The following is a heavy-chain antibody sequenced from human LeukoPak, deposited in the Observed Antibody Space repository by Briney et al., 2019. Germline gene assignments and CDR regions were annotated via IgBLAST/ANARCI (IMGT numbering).Heavy chain of an antibody. J-gene: IGHJ3*02. Sequence: SETLSLTCTVSGGSIGSYFWSWIRQPPGKGLERIGYIYYTGSTNYNPSLKSRVTISVDTSKNQFSLKLNSVPAADTAVYYCARHDDSTGSNAFDIWGQGTMVTVSS. CDR1: GGSIGSYF. D-gene: IGHD3-22*01. CDR3: ARHDDSTGSNAFDI. V-gene: IGHV4-59*08. CDR2: IYYTGST.